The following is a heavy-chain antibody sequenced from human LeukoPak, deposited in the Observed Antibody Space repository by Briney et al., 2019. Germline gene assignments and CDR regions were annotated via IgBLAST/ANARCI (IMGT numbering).Heavy chain of an antibody. CDR2: ISAYNGNT. CDR3: ARDPSYHDSSGYSVFY. J-gene: IGHJ4*02. D-gene: IGHD3-22*01. V-gene: IGHV1-18*01. Sequence: ASVKVSCKASGYTFTSYGISWVRQAPGQGLEWMGWISAYNGNTNYAQKLQGRVTMTTDTSTSTAYMELSSLRSEDTAVYYCARDPSYHDSSGYSVFYWGQGTLVTVSS. CDR1: GYTFTSYG.